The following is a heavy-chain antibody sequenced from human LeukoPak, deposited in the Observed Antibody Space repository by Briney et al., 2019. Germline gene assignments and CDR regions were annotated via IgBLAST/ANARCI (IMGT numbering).Heavy chain of an antibody. CDR3: ARRYYYDSSGYD. V-gene: IGHV1-69*04. J-gene: IGHJ4*02. Sequence: GASVKVSCKASGYTFTSYGISWVRQAPGQGLEWMGRIIPILGIANYAQKFQGRVTITADKSTSTAYMELSSLRSEDTAVYYCARRYYYDSSGYDWGQGTLVTVSS. D-gene: IGHD3-22*01. CDR1: GYTFTSYG. CDR2: IIPILGIA.